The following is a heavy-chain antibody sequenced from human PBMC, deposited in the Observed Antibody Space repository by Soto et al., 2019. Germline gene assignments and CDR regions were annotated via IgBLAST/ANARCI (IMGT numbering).Heavy chain of an antibody. D-gene: IGHD2-2*01. V-gene: IGHV1-69*01. CDR1: GGTFSNYA. Sequence: QVQLVQSGAKVKTPGSSVKVSCKASGGTFSNYAISWVRQAPGQGLEWMGGIIPIFDTADYAQRFQGRVTITADESTSTAYLELSSLTSGDTAVYYCARDMIPAAISYRYYALDVWGQGTTVTVSS. CDR3: ARDMIPAAISYRYYALDV. J-gene: IGHJ6*02. CDR2: IIPIFDTA.